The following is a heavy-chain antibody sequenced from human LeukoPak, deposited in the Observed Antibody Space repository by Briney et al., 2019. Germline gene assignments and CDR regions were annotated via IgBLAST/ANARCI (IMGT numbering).Heavy chain of an antibody. V-gene: IGHV3-23*01. CDR1: GVTFSNYA. CDR3: ARDTVALGAPGENGDFFDC. CDR2: IGVNT. Sequence: PGGSLRLSCAASGVTFSNYAMSWVRQAPGKGLEWVSAIGVNTYYTDSVNGRFTISRDNAKNTLYRQMNRPSAEDIALYSCARDTVALGAPGENGDFFDCWGQGTLVTVSS. J-gene: IGHJ4*02. D-gene: IGHD3-16*01.